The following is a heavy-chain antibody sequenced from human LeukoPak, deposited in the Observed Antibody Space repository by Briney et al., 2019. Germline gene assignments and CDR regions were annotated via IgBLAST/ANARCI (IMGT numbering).Heavy chain of an antibody. CDR2: IYYSGST. V-gene: IGHV4-59*01. CDR1: GGSITNYY. D-gene: IGHD2-21*01. J-gene: IGHJ4*02. Sequence: SETLSLTCTVSGGSITNYYWSWLRQPPGKGLEWIGYIYYSGSTNYNPSLKSRVTISVDTSKNQFSLKLSSVTAADTAVYYCARGVVIAPQTFDYWGQGTLVTVSS. CDR3: ARGVVIAPQTFDY.